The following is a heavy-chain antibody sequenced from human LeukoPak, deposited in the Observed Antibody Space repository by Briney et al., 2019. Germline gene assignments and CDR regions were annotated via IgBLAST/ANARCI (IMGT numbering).Heavy chain of an antibody. V-gene: IGHV3-23*01. J-gene: IGHJ5*02. CDR2: VSGTGGRT. CDR1: GFTFSTYA. CDR3: VKASSSSPQYNWFDA. D-gene: IGHD6-6*01. Sequence: GGSLRLSCAASGFTFSTYAMSWVRQAPGKGLEWVSVVSGTGGRTYYADSVKGRFTISRDNSKNTLYLQMNSLGAEDTALYYCVKASSSSPQYNWFDAWGQGTLVTVSS.